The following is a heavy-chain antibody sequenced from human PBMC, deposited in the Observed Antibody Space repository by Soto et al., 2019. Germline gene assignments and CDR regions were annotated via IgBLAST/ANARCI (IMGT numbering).Heavy chain of an antibody. CDR1: GDAINNYY. Sequence: SETLSLTCSVSGDAINNYYWSWIRQTPGRGLAWIGCVHESGSTDYNPSLRGRVIISLHTSKSQFSLSLRSATAADTATYYCARGTRALITSFFAYWGQGIPVTVS. V-gene: IGHV4-59*03. J-gene: IGHJ4*02. CDR3: ARGTRALITSFFAY. CDR2: VHESGST. D-gene: IGHD1-20*01.